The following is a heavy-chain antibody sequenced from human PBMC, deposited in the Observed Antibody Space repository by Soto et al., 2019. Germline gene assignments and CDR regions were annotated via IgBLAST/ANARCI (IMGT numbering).Heavy chain of an antibody. J-gene: IGHJ2*01. CDR1: GFSFSAYW. Sequence: EVQLVESGGGLVQPGGSLRLSCEASGFSFSAYWMSWVLQAPGKGLGWVANIKQDGSEQYYVDSVKGRFTISRNNAKNSLYLQMNSLRAEDTAVFYCARDFDVWGRGTLVTVSS. CDR2: IKQDGSEQ. V-gene: IGHV3-7*01. CDR3: ARDFDV.